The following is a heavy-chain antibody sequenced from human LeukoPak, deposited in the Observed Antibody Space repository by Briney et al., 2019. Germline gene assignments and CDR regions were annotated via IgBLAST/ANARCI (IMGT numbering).Heavy chain of an antibody. CDR3: ARGGSGSYYYYFYYMDV. V-gene: IGHV3-23*01. J-gene: IGHJ6*03. Sequence: GGSLRLSCAVSGITLSNYGMGWVRQAPGKGLEWVAGISDSGGSTNYADSVKGRFTISRDNPKNTLYLQINSLSTEDTAVYYCARGGSGSYYYYFYYMDVWGKGTTVTVSS. D-gene: IGHD3-10*01. CDR2: ISDSGGST. CDR1: GITLSNYG.